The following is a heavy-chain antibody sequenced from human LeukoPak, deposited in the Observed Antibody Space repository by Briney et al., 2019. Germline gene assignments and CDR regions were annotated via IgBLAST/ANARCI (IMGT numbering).Heavy chain of an antibody. Sequence: GGSLRLSCAASGFTFSNYAMHWVRQAPGKGLEWVAFISFDGSDKYYADSVKGRFTISRDNSKNTLYLQMNSPRAEDTAVYYCARDQPGTYTLSSTWGQGTLVTVSS. CDR1: GFTFSNYA. CDR2: ISFDGSDK. CDR3: ARDQPGTYTLSST. V-gene: IGHV3-30-3*01. D-gene: IGHD3-16*01. J-gene: IGHJ5*02.